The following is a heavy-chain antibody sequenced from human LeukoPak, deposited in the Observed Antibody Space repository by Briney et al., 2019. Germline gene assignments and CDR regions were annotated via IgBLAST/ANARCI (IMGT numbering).Heavy chain of an antibody. CDR1: GFTFDDYA. CDR3: AKDNYDFWSGYLFDY. J-gene: IGHJ4*02. CDR2: INWNSGSI. V-gene: IGHV3-9*03. Sequence: PGGSLRLSCAASGFTFDDYAMHWVRQAPGKGLEWVSGINWNSGSIVYADSVKGRFTISRDNAKNSLYLQMNSLRTEDMALYYCAKDNYDFWSGYLFDYWGQGTLVTVSS. D-gene: IGHD3-3*01.